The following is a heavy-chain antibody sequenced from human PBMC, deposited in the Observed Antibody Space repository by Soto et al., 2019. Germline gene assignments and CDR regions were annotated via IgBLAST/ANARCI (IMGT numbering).Heavy chain of an antibody. D-gene: IGHD3-16*01. CDR3: ASPKGGAFDI. V-gene: IGHV3-21*01. CDR1: GFSINSCT. Sequence: GGSLRLSCAASGFSINSCTMNWVRQAPGKGLEWVSSIGSYSSYMFYADSVKGRFTISRDNAKNSLYLQMNSLRAEDTAVYYCASPKGGAFDIWGQGTMVTVSS. CDR2: IGSYSSYM. J-gene: IGHJ3*02.